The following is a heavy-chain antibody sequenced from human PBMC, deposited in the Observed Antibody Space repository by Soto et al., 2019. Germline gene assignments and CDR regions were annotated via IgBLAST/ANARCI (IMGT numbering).Heavy chain of an antibody. D-gene: IGHD4-17*01. CDR1: GGTFSSYA. Sequence: AASVKVSCKASGGTFSSYAISWVRQAPGQGLEWMGGIIPIFGTANYAQKFQGRVTITADESTSTAYMELSSLRSEDTAVYYCARGIPTVTKLYLFDPWGQGTLVTVSS. V-gene: IGHV1-69*13. J-gene: IGHJ5*02. CDR3: ARGIPTVTKLYLFDP. CDR2: IIPIFGTA.